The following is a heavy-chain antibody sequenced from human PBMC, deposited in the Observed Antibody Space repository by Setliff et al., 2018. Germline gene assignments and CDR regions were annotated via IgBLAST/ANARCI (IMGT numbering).Heavy chain of an antibody. CDR2: IYHSGST. Sequence: PSETLSLTCTVSGGSISGSSYYLGWVRKPPGKGLEWIGSIYHSGSTYYNPSLKSRLTITVDTSKNQVSLKLSSVTAADTAVYYCARVAQGLPYVGGRYFYCWGQGTLGTGSS. D-gene: IGHD1-26*01. CDR1: GGSISGSSYY. V-gene: IGHV4-39*07. CDR3: ARVAQGLPYVGGRYFYC. J-gene: IGHJ4*02.